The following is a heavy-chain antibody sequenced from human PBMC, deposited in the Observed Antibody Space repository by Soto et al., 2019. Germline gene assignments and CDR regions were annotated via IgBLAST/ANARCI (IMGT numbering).Heavy chain of an antibody. CDR1: GYTFTSYG. D-gene: IGHD6-13*01. CDR3: ARGAPCYSSSCFQFGAPYYYYYMDV. CDR2: ISAYNGNT. V-gene: IGHV1-18*01. Sequence: ASVKVSCKASGYTFTSYGISWVRQAPGQGLEWMGWISAYNGNTNYAQKLQGRVTMTTDTSTSTAYMELRSLRSDDTAVYYCARGAPCYSSSCFQFGAPYYYYYMDVWGKGTTVTVSS. J-gene: IGHJ6*03.